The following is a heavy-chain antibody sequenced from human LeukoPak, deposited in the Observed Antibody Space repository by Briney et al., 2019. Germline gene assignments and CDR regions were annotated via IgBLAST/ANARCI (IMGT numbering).Heavy chain of an antibody. CDR3: ARGGYYYDRSGYYTPAVYFQH. V-gene: IGHV4-59*01. J-gene: IGHJ1*01. D-gene: IGHD3-22*01. CDR1: GGSISSYY. CDR2: IYYSGST. Sequence: SETLSLTCTVSGGSISSYYWSWIRQPPGKGLEWIGYIYYSGSTNYNPSLKSRVTISVDTSKNQFSLKLSSVPAADTAVYYCARGGYYYDRSGYYTPAVYFQHWGQGTLGTVSS.